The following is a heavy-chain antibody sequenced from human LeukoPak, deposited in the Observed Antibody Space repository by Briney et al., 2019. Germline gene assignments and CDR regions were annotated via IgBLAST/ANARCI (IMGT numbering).Heavy chain of an antibody. D-gene: IGHD6-6*01. J-gene: IGHJ6*03. V-gene: IGHV3-30*04. Sequence: GTSLRLSCEASGFTFSTFPMHWVRQTPDKRLEWVAVISDDGRDTYYADSVKGRFTISRDNSKNTLHLQMNSLSPEDTAVVYCARVGRVSIYPSYMDVWGKGTTVTVSS. CDR2: ISDDGRDT. CDR1: GFTFSTFP. CDR3: ARVGRVSIYPSYMDV.